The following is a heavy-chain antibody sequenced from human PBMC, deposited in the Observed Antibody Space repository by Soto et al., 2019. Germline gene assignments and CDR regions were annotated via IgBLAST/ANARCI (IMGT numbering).Heavy chain of an antibody. CDR1: GYTFTSYG. CDR2: ISAYNGNT. CDR3: ARDRLYYDSSGHYFIYYYGMDV. V-gene: IGHV1-18*01. D-gene: IGHD3-22*01. J-gene: IGHJ6*02. Sequence: ASVKVSCKASGYTFTSYGISWVRQAPGQGLEWMGWISAYNGNTNYAQKLQGRVTMTTDTSTSTACMELRSLRSDDTAVYYCARDRLYYDSSGHYFIYYYGMDVWGQGTTVTV.